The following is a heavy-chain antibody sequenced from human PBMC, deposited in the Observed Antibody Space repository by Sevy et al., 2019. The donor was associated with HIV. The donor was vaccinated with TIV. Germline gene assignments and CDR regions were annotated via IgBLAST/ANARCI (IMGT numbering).Heavy chain of an antibody. Sequence: GGSLRLSCAASGFTFSDYWMSWVRLAPGKGLEWVAKIKQDGSKKDYVDSIKGRFIVSRDNAKKSLYLEMSSLRAEDTAVYYCARLKLHYDPYYFDLWGQGTLVTVSS. CDR3: ARLKLHYDPYYFDL. CDR2: IKQDGSKK. V-gene: IGHV3-7*01. J-gene: IGHJ4*02. D-gene: IGHD3-16*01. CDR1: GFTFSDYW.